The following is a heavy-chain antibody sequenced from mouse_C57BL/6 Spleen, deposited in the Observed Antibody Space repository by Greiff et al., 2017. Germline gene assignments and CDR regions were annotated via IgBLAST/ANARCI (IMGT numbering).Heavy chain of an antibody. Sequence: EVQLQQSGAELVRPGASVKLSCTASGFNIKDDYMHWVKQRPEQGLEWIGWIDPENGDTEYASKFQGKATITADTSSNTAYLQLSSLTSEDTAVYYCTTLRPSHYYGSSPLDYWGQGTTLTVSS. CDR3: TTLRPSHYYGSSPLDY. CDR1: GFNIKDDY. V-gene: IGHV14-4*01. D-gene: IGHD1-1*01. CDR2: IDPENGDT. J-gene: IGHJ2*01.